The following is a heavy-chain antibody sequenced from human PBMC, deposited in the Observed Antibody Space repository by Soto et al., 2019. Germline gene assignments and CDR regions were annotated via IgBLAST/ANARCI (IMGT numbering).Heavy chain of an antibody. CDR2: INPNSGGT. V-gene: IGHV1-2*04. J-gene: IGHJ6*02. CDR1: GYTFTGYY. D-gene: IGHD3-3*01. Sequence: RASVKVSCKASGYTFTGYYMHWVRQAPGQGLEWMGWINPNSGGTNYAQKFQGWVTMTRDTSISTAYMELSRLRSDDTAVYYCARDKGYDFWSGYYRSNYGMDVWGQGTTVTVSS. CDR3: ARDKGYDFWSGYYRSNYGMDV.